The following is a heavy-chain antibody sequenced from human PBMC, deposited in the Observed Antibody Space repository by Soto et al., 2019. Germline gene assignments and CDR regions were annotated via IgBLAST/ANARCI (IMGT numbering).Heavy chain of an antibody. Sequence: SETLSLTGTLSAGSISSYYWSWIRHPPGKGLEWSGYIYYRGSTNYNPSLKSRGTRSVNTSKNQFSLKRSSVTAAYTSMYYFAPDRSSYFGPRPDYQYYHGMDVWGQGTTVTVSS. CDR1: AGSISSYY. CDR2: IYYRGST. J-gene: IGHJ6*02. D-gene: IGHD3-22*01. V-gene: IGHV4-59*12. CDR3: APDRSSYFGPRPDYQYYHGMDV.